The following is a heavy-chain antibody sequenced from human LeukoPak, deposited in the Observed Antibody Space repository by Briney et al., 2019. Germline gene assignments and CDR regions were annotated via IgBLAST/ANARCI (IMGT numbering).Heavy chain of an antibody. V-gene: IGHV3-7*01. Sequence: AGGSLRLSCAASGFSFWNYWMSWVRQAPGKGLEWVANIKEDGTVIYYVDSAKGRFTISRDNAKNSVYLQMNSLRADDTATYHCARIGYSSSSFDYWGQGTQVTVSS. CDR1: GFSFWNYW. CDR2: IKEDGTVI. D-gene: IGHD6-6*01. J-gene: IGHJ4*02. CDR3: ARIGYSSSSFDY.